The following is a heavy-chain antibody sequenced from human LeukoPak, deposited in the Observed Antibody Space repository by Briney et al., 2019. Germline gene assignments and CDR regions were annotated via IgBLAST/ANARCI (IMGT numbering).Heavy chain of an antibody. V-gene: IGHV3-21*01. J-gene: IGHJ3*02. D-gene: IGHD3-10*01. Sequence: NPGGSLRLSCAASGLTFTNHNMNWVRQAPGKGLEWVSSISSTSSYIYYAGSVKGRFTISRDNAKNSLYLQMNSLRAEDTAVYYCARRAGSDAFDIWGQGTMVTVSS. CDR1: GLTFTNHN. CDR2: ISSTSSYI. CDR3: ARRAGSDAFDI.